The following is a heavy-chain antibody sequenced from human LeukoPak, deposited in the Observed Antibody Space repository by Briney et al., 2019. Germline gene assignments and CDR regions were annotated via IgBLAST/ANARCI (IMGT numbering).Heavy chain of an antibody. Sequence: ARGSLRLSCAASGFTFSSYAMHWVRQAPGKGLEWVAVISYDGSNKYYADSVKGRFTISRDNSKNTLYLQMNSLRAEDTAVYYCARDWNSSYAFDIWGQGTMVTVSS. CDR3: ARDWNSSYAFDI. CDR1: GFTFSSYA. V-gene: IGHV3-30-3*01. CDR2: ISYDGSNK. J-gene: IGHJ3*02. D-gene: IGHD6-6*01.